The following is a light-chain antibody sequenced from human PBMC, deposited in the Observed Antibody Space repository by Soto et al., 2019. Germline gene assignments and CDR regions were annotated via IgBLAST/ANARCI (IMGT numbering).Light chain of an antibody. Sequence: QSVLSQPPSVSGAAGQRVTISCTGSSSDIGAGYDVQWYQQLPGTAPKLLIYGNNNRPSGVPDRFSGSKSGTSASLAITGLQAEDEADYYCQSYDTSLTGSYVFGTGTKVTVL. CDR1: SSDIGAGYD. V-gene: IGLV1-40*01. J-gene: IGLJ1*01. CDR3: QSYDTSLTGSYV. CDR2: GNN.